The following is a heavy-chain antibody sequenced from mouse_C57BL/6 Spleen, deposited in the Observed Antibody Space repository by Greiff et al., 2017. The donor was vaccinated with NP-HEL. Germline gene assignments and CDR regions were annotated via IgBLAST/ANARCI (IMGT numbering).Heavy chain of an antibody. Sequence: VQLQQSGAELARPGASVKLSCKASGYTFTSYGISWVKQRTGQGLEWIGEIYPRSGNTYYNEKFKGKATLTADKSSSTAYMELRSLTSEDSAVYFCATSPYAMDYWGQGTSVTVSS. CDR3: ATSPYAMDY. CDR2: IYPRSGNT. J-gene: IGHJ4*01. V-gene: IGHV1-81*01. CDR1: GYTFTSYG.